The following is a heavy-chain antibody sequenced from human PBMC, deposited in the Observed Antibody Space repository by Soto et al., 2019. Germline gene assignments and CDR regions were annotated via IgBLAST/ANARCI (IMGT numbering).Heavy chain of an antibody. CDR3: AKYISSTRYRSMDV. CDR2: ISWNSENNGNI. Sequence: EVQLVESGGGLVQPGRSLRLSCAASGFTFDDYAMHWVRQTPGKGLEWVSGISWNSENNGNIYYADSVKGRFTISIDNAKKSQYQQMNSLRAEDTALYYCAKYISSTRYRSMDVWGQGTTVTVSS. CDR1: GFTFDDYA. D-gene: IGHD2-2*01. J-gene: IGHJ6*02. V-gene: IGHV3-9*01.